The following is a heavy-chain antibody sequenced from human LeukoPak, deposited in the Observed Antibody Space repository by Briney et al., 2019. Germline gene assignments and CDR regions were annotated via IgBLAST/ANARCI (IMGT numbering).Heavy chain of an antibody. CDR3: ARDLWSGCYDSRAASYYYYYMDV. CDR2: INPSGGST. V-gene: IGHV1-46*01. Sequence: ASVKVSCKASGYTFTSYYMHWVRQAPGQGLEWMGIINPSGGSTSYAQKFQGRVTMTRDMSTSTVYMELSSLRSEDTAVYYCARDLWSGCYDSRAASYYYYYMDVWGKGTTVTVSS. D-gene: IGHD3-22*01. CDR1: GYTFTSYY. J-gene: IGHJ6*03.